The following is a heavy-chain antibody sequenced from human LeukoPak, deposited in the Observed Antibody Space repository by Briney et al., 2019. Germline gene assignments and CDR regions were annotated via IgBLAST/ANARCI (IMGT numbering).Heavy chain of an antibody. D-gene: IGHD5-18*01. CDR1: GLAFSSYE. V-gene: IGHV3-23*01. CDR2: INNDGTT. Sequence: GGSLRLSCAASGLAFSSYEMSWVRQAPGKGLEWVSTINNDGTTHYADSVKGRFTISRDNSKNTLYLQMNSLRAEDTAIYYCAHHTGFDYWGQGTLVTVSS. CDR3: AHHTGFDY. J-gene: IGHJ4*02.